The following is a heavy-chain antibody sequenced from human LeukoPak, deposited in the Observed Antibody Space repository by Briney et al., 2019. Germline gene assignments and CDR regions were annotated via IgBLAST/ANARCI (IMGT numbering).Heavy chain of an antibody. CDR3: ATDRGWRTSGYYLYYFEY. CDR1: GFSFSNYW. CDR2: IKQDGSEK. V-gene: IGHV3-7*01. Sequence: PGGSLRLSCAASGFSFSNYWMSWVRQAPGKGLEWVANIKQDGSEKFYVGSVRGRFTISRDNTMNSLYLQMSSLRAEDTAVYYCATDRGWRTSGYYLYYFEYWGQGTLVTYSS. J-gene: IGHJ4*02. D-gene: IGHD3-3*01.